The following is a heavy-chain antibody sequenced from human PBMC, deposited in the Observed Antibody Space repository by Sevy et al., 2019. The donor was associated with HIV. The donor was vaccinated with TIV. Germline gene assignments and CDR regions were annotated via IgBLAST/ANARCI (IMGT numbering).Heavy chain of an antibody. V-gene: IGHV4-59*01. CDR1: GGSISSYY. Sequence: SETLSLTCTVSGGSISSYYWSWIRQSPGKGLEWIGDIYYNSGGTNYNPSLKSRVTISVDTSKNQFSLKLSSVTAADTAVYYCARGTAAAAPVYYYWYYMDVWAKGTTVTVSS. CDR2: IYYNSGGT. J-gene: IGHJ6*03. CDR3: ARGTAAAAPVYYYWYYMDV. D-gene: IGHD6-13*01.